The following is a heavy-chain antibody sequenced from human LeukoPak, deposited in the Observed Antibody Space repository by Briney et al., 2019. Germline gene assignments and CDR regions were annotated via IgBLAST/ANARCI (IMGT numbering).Heavy chain of an antibody. D-gene: IGHD3-10*01. Sequence: QPGSSLRLSCAASGFTFSSFAMHWVRQAPGKGLEWVAVISIDGSNQHYEDSVEGRFTISRDIYKNTLHPQMNSLRAEDTAVYYCASAFRGSGSYYPLDYWGQGTLVTVSS. CDR3: ASAFRGSGSYYPLDY. CDR2: ISIDGSNQ. CDR1: GFTFSSFA. J-gene: IGHJ4*02. V-gene: IGHV3-30*03.